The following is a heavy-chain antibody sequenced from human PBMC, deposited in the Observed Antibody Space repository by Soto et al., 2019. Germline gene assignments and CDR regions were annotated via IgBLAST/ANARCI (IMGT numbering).Heavy chain of an antibody. D-gene: IGHD4-4*01. CDR1: GFIVSTSY. CDR2: IHNDGST. Sequence: EVQLVESGGGLVQPGGSLRLSCAASGFIVSTSYMSWVRQAPGKGLEWVSIIHNDGSTYYAVSVKGRFTVSRDDSKNTLYLEILSLRAEDTAVYYCARDSYTRYWGQGTMVTVS. V-gene: IGHV3-66*01. CDR3: ARDSYTRY. J-gene: IGHJ4*02.